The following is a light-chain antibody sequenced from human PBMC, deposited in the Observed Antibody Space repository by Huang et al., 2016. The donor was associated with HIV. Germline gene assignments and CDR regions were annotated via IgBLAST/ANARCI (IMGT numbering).Light chain of an antibody. Sequence: DIQMTQSPSTLSASVGDRVTIPCRASQSISSWLAWYQQQPGKAPKLLIYDASTLKSGVPSRFSGSGSGTDFTLTISSLQPDDFATYYCQQYSSYPWTFGPGTKVEI. CDR3: QQYSSYPWT. J-gene: IGKJ1*01. CDR1: QSISSW. V-gene: IGKV1-5*01. CDR2: DAS.